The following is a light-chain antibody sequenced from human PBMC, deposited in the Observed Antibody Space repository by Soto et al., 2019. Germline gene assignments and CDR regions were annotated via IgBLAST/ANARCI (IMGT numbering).Light chain of an antibody. CDR2: GAS. CDR3: QQYNNWPSWT. V-gene: IGKV3-15*01. J-gene: IGKJ1*01. Sequence: EIVMTQSPATLSVSPGERATLSCRASQSVSSNLAWYQQKPGQAPRLLIYGASTRATGIPARFSGSGSGTEFILTISSLQSEDFAVYYCQQYNNWPSWTFGQGTKVDI. CDR1: QSVSSN.